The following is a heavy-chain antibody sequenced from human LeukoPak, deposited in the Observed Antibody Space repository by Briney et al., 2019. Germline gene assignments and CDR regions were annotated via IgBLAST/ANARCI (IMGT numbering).Heavy chain of an antibody. CDR3: ARVLYGGNSGRWFDP. J-gene: IGHJ5*02. D-gene: IGHD4-23*01. V-gene: IGHV1-3*01. Sequence: ASVKVSCKASGYTFTSYAMHWVRQAPGQRLEWMGWINAGNGNTKYSQKFQGRVTITRDTSASTAYMELSSLRSEDTAVYYCARVLYGGNSGRWFDPWGQGTLVTVSS. CDR2: INAGNGNT. CDR1: GYTFTSYA.